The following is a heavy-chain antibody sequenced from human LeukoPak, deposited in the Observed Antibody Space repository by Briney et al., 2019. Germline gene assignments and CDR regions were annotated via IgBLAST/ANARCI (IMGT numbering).Heavy chain of an antibody. Sequence: GGSLRLSCAASGFTFSDHYMDWVRQAPGKGLEWVSVLYSGGSTYYADSVKGRFTISRDNSKNTLYLQMNSLRAEDTAVYYCAREGDYVWGSYRYDYWGQGTLVTVSS. D-gene: IGHD3-16*02. CDR1: GFTFSDHY. V-gene: IGHV3-53*01. CDR3: AREGDYVWGSYRYDY. J-gene: IGHJ4*02. CDR2: LYSGGST.